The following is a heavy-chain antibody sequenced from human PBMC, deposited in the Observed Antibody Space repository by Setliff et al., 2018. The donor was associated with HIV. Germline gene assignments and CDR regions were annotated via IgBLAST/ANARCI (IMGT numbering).Heavy chain of an antibody. V-gene: IGHV4-39*01. CDR1: GGSISSSSYY. CDR3: ARGRYRSRWYASDHYYIDV. D-gene: IGHD6-13*01. Sequence: PSETLSLTCTVSGGSISSSSYYWGWIRQPPGKGLQWIGSIYYRGSTYYNPSLKSRVTISVDTSKNQFSLKLRSVIAADTALYYCARGRYRSRWYASDHYYIDVWGKGTTVTVSS. CDR2: IYYRGST. J-gene: IGHJ6*03.